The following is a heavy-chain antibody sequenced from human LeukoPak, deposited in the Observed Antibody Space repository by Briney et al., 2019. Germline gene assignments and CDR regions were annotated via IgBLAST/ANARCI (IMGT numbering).Heavy chain of an antibody. J-gene: IGHJ6*02. Sequence: ASVKVSCKASGYTFTSYGISWVRQAPGQGLEWMGWISAYNGNTNYAQKLQGRVTMTTDTSTSTAYMELRSLRSDDTAVYYCARDRRKRYFDWSDYYYYGMDVWGQGTTVTVSS. CDR3: ARDRRKRYFDWSDYYYYGMDV. CDR2: ISAYNGNT. V-gene: IGHV1-18*01. D-gene: IGHD3-9*01. CDR1: GYTFTSYG.